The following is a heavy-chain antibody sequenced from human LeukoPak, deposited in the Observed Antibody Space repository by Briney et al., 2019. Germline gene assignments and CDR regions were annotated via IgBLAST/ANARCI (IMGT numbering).Heavy chain of an antibody. J-gene: IGHJ4*02. CDR3: ARSYGTGAARGYLDS. D-gene: IGHD1-26*01. V-gene: IGHV3-21*04. CDR1: GFTFSNYN. Sequence: GGSLRLSCAASGFTFSNYNMNWVRQAPGKGLEWVSSISSSSNYIYYADSVKGRFTISRDNSKNTLYLQLNSLRAEDTAVYYCARSYGTGAARGYLDSWGQGTLVTVS. CDR2: ISSSSNYI.